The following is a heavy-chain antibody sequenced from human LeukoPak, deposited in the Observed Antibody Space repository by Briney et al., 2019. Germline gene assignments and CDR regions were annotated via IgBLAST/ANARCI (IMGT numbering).Heavy chain of an antibody. D-gene: IGHD3-10*01. CDR1: GGSFSGYY. Sequence: KSSETLSLTCAVYGGSFSGYYWSWIRQPPGKGLEWIGEINHSGSTNYNPSLKSRVTISVDTSKNQFSLRLSSVTAADSAVYYCARGGIFTLVRAVIPIGVWGEGTTVTVSS. CDR2: INHSGST. CDR3: ARGGIFTLVRAVIPIGV. V-gene: IGHV4-34*01. J-gene: IGHJ6*04.